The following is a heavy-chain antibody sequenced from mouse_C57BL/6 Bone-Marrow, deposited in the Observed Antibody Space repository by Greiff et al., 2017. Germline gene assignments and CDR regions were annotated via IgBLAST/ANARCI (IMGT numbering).Heavy chain of an antibody. Sequence: EVQRVESGAELVKPGASVKLSCTASGFNIKDYYMHWVKQRTEQGLEWIGRIDPEGGETKYAPKFQGKATITADTSSNTAYLQLSSLTSEDTAFYYCARPTVVATDYWGQGTTLTVSS. CDR2: IDPEGGET. CDR1: GFNIKDYY. V-gene: IGHV14-2*01. CDR3: ARPTVVATDY. J-gene: IGHJ2*01. D-gene: IGHD1-1*01.